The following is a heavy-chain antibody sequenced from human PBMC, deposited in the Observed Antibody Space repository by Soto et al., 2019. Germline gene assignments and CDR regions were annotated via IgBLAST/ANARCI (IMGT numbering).Heavy chain of an antibody. D-gene: IGHD3-22*01. Sequence: ASVKVSCKASGYPFTNYQSSWVRLAPGQGLEWMGWISSYNGNTNYAQKFQGRVTMTTDTSTSTAYMELRTLRSDDTAVYYCARDPGTSYYDSSGYFFDHWGQGTLVTVSS. CDR3: ARDPGTSYYDSSGYFFDH. CDR1: GYPFTNYQ. J-gene: IGHJ4*02. CDR2: ISSYNGNT. V-gene: IGHV1-18*01.